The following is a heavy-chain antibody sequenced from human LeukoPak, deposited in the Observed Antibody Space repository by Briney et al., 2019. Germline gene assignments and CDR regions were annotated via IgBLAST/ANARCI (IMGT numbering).Heavy chain of an antibody. CDR2: ISYDGSNE. Sequence: GGSLRLSCAASGFTFSSYGMHWVRQAPGKGLEWVAVISYDGSNEYYADSVKGRFTISRDNSKNTLYLQMNSLRAEDTAVYYCAKKSGPTYWGQGTLVTVSS. J-gene: IGHJ4*02. D-gene: IGHD4-17*01. CDR3: AKKSGPTY. CDR1: GFTFSSYG. V-gene: IGHV3-30*18.